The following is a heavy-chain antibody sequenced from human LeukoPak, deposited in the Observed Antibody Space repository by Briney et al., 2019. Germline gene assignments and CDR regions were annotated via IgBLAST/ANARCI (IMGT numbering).Heavy chain of an antibody. V-gene: IGHV3-23*01. CDR1: GFTFDNYA. J-gene: IGHJ5*01. CDR3: AGGSTGHNYAFDC. D-gene: IGHD5-18*01. CDR2: ITASGAST. Sequence: GGSLRLSCAASGFTFDNYAMTWVRQAPGPGLEWVSSITASGASTYYADSVKGRFTTSRDNTKNTLYLQMNRLRAEDTAVYHCAGGSTGHNYAFDCWGQGTLLTVSS.